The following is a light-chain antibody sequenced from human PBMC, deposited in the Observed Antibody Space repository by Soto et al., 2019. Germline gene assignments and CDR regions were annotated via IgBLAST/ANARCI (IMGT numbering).Light chain of an antibody. V-gene: IGKV1-5*01. Sequence: DIQMTQSPSTLSASVGDRVTITCRASQSISSWLAWYQQKPGKTPKLLIYDASSLESGVPSRFSGSGSGTEFTLTISSLQPDDFATYYCQQYNSYSLTFGGGTKVEIK. CDR3: QQYNSYSLT. J-gene: IGKJ4*01. CDR1: QSISSW. CDR2: DAS.